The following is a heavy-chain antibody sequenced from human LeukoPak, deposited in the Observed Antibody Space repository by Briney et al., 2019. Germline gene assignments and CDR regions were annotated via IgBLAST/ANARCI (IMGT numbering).Heavy chain of an antibody. CDR2: INHSGSS. J-gene: IGHJ3*01. Sequence: PSETLSLTCAVYGGSLSGYYWSWIRQPPGKGLEWIGEINHSGSSNYNPSLKSRVTISVDTSKNQFSLKVSSVTAADTAVYYCARGRLFSDAFDLWGRGTMVTVSS. CDR1: GGSLSGYY. V-gene: IGHV4-34*01. CDR3: ARGRLFSDAFDL.